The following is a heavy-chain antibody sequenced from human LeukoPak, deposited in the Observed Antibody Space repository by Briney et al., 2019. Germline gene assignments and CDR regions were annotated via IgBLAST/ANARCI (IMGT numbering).Heavy chain of an antibody. J-gene: IGHJ5*02. CDR2: ISRSSSYI. CDR1: GFTFSSYT. CDR3: ARGERSIAVAGTWFDP. Sequence: GGSLRLSCAASGFTFSSYTMNWVRQAPGKGLEWVSSISRSSSYIYYADSMKGRFTISRDNANNSLFLQMNSLRAEDTAVYYCARGERSIAVAGTWFDPWGQGTLVTVSS. D-gene: IGHD6-19*01. V-gene: IGHV3-21*01.